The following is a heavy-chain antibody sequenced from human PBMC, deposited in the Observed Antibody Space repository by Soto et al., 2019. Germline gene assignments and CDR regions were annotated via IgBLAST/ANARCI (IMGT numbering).Heavy chain of an antibody. Sequence: QVQLVQSGAEVKKPGASVKVSCKASGYTFTSYGISWVRQASGQGLEWMGWISAYNGNTKYAQKLQGRVTMTTDTATRTAYMELRSLRSDDTAVYFCARDEAYKWNDGGWFDPWGQGTLVTVSS. CDR1: GYTFTSYG. CDR3: ARDEAYKWNDGGWFDP. J-gene: IGHJ5*02. CDR2: ISAYNGNT. D-gene: IGHD1-1*01. V-gene: IGHV1-18*01.